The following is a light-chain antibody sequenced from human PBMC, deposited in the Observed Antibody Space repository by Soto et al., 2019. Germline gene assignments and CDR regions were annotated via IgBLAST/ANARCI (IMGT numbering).Light chain of an antibody. CDR1: SSDVGNYKY. J-gene: IGLJ1*01. V-gene: IGLV2-14*01. CDR2: EVS. Sequence: QSVLTQPASVSGSPGQSITISCTGTSSDVGNYKYVSWYQQHPGKAPELMIYEVSNRPSGVSNRFSGSKSGNTASLTISGLQAEDETDYYCFSYTSSGTYVFGTGTKV. CDR3: FSYTSSGTYV.